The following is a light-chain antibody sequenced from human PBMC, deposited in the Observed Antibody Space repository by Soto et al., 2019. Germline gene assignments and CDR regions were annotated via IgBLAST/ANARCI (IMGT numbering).Light chain of an antibody. CDR2: GAS. CDR3: QQYNNWPQT. Sequence: EIVMTQSPATLSVSPGERATLSCRASQSVSSNLAWYQQKPGQAPRLLIYGASTRATGIPARFSGSGSGTACTLTISSLQSEDFAVYSCQQYNNWPQTFGQGTKVEIK. CDR1: QSVSSN. J-gene: IGKJ1*01. V-gene: IGKV3-15*01.